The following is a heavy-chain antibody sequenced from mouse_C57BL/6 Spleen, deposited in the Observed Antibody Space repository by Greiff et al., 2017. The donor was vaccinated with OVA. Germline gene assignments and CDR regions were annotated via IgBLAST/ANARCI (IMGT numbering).Heavy chain of an antibody. CDR1: GYTFTDYY. CDR3: ARDSNYSYAMDY. J-gene: IGHJ4*01. CDR2: INPNNGGT. Sequence: EVQLQQSGPELVKPGASVKISCKASGYTFTDYYMNWVKQSHGKSLEWIGDINPNNGGTSYNQKFKGKATLTVDKSSSTAYMELRSLTSEDSAVYYCARDSNYSYAMDYWCQGTSVTVSS. D-gene: IGHD2-5*01. V-gene: IGHV1-26*01.